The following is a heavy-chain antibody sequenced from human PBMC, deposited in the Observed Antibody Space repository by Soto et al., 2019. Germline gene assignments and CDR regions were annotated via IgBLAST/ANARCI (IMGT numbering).Heavy chain of an antibody. D-gene: IGHD3-10*01. CDR3: AKLRGSGSYGLPYYGMDV. J-gene: IGHJ6*02. CDR1: GFTFSSYA. V-gene: IGHV3-23*01. Sequence: LRLSCAASGFTFSSYAMSWVRQAPGKGLEWVSAISGSGGSTYYADSVKGRFTISRDNSKNTLYLQMNSLRAEDTAVYYCAKLRGSGSYGLPYYGMDVWGQGTTVTVSS. CDR2: ISGSGGST.